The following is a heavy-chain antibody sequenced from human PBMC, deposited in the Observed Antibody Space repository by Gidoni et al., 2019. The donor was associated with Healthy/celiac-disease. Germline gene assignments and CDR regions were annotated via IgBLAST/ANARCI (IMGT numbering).Heavy chain of an antibody. V-gene: IGHV1-69*01. Sequence: VRQAPGQGLEWMGGIIPIFGTANYAQKFQGRVTITADESTSTAYMELSSLRSEDTAVYYCARPSSHTAMAEGFDYWGQGTLVTVSS. CDR2: IIPIFGTA. CDR3: ARPSSHTAMAEGFDY. D-gene: IGHD5-18*01. J-gene: IGHJ4*02.